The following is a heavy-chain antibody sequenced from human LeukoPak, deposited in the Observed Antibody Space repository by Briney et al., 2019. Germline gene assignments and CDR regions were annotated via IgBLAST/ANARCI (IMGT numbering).Heavy chain of an antibody. Sequence: SETLSLTCIVSGGSISSSSYYWGWIRQPPGKGLEWIGSIDYRERTTYNPSLKSRVTISADTSRNQFSLKLSSVTATDTAVYYCANYVSGTMRDYWGQGTLVTVSS. CDR1: GGSISSSSYY. CDR3: ANYVSGTMRDY. V-gene: IGHV4-39*01. CDR2: IDYRERT. J-gene: IGHJ4*02. D-gene: IGHD3-16*01.